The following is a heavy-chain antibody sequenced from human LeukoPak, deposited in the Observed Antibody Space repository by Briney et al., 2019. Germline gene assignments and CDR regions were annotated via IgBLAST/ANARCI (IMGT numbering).Heavy chain of an antibody. CDR3: ARYASFKYSGTYYYDY. CDR1: GFTFDIYT. Sequence: PGGSLRLSCAASGFTFDIYTVIWVRQAPGKGLEWVSSIDSYNSIYYADSLKGRFTISRDNAKNSLYLQMNGLRAEDTAIYYCARYASFKYSGTYYYDYWGQGTLVSVSS. D-gene: IGHD1-26*01. J-gene: IGHJ4*02. CDR2: IDSYNSI. V-gene: IGHV3-69-1*02.